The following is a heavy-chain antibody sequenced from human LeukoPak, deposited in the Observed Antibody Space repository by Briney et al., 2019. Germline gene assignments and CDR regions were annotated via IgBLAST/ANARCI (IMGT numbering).Heavy chain of an antibody. CDR1: GFTFSSYW. CDR2: IKQDGSEK. Sequence: GGSLRLSCAASGFTFSSYWMSWVRQAPGKGLEWVANIKQDGSEKYYVDSVKGRFTISRDNAKNSLYLQMNSLRAEDTVVYYCARVGRNGYKKGPIDYWGQGTLVTVSS. D-gene: IGHD5-24*01. V-gene: IGHV3-7*01. J-gene: IGHJ4*02. CDR3: ARVGRNGYKKGPIDY.